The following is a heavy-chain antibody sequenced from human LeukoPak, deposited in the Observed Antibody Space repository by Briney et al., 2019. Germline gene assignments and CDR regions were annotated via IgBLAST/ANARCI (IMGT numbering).Heavy chain of an antibody. V-gene: IGHV1-18*01. J-gene: IGHJ4*02. D-gene: IGHD5-24*01. CDR1: GGTFSSYS. CDR2: ISAYNGNT. Sequence: PSVKVSCKASGGTFSSYSISWVRQAPGQGLEWMGWISAYNGNTNYAQNLQGRVTMTTDTSMSTAYMELSSLRSDDTAVYYCARGPRDGLNYWGQGTLVTVSS. CDR3: ARGPRDGLNY.